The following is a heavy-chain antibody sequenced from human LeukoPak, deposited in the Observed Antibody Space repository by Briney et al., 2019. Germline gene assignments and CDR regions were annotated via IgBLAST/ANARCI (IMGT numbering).Heavy chain of an antibody. V-gene: IGHV3-30*02. CDR1: GFTFSNYG. D-gene: IGHD6-13*01. Sequence: GGSLRLSCTASGFTFSNYGIHWVRQAPGKGLEWVAFILSDATKSYYVDSVRGRSTLSRDNSKNTVYLQMNSLRVEDTAVYHCVKDPIVAVGTRGFDYWGQGTLVAVSS. J-gene: IGHJ4*02. CDR2: ILSDATKS. CDR3: VKDPIVAVGTRGFDY.